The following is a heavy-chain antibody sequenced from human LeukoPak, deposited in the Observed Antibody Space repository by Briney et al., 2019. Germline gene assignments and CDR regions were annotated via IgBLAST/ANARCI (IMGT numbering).Heavy chain of an antibody. Sequence: GGSLRLSCAASGFTFGDYDMHWVRQATGKGLEWVGVIGTAGETYYPGSVKGRITISRDNAQHFLYLQMNSLRAGDTAVYYSARGKYSPYSSSWYSLPTPPTNWFDPWGQGTMVTVSS. J-gene: IGHJ5*02. CDR2: IGTAGET. CDR3: ARGKYSPYSSSWYSLPTPPTNWFDP. D-gene: IGHD6-13*01. CDR1: GFTFGDYD. V-gene: IGHV3-13*01.